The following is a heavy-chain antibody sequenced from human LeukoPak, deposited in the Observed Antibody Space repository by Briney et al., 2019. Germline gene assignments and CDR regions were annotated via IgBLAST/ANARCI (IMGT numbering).Heavy chain of an antibody. CDR1: GFTVSSYA. V-gene: IGHV3-13*01. J-gene: IGHJ4*02. CDR2: LGIAGDT. D-gene: IGHD1-26*01. CDR3: ARQKQSHGNFDY. Sequence: GGSLRLSCAASGFTVSSYAMHWVRQPIGKGLEWVSALGIAGDTFYPGSVKGRFIISRENAKNSLYLQMNSLRAEDTAMYYCARQKQSHGNFDYWGLGTLVTVSS.